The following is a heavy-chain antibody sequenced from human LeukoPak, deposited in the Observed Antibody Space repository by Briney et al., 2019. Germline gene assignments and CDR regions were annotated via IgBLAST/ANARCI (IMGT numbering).Heavy chain of an antibody. Sequence: GGSLRLSCAASGFTFSSYAMHWVRQAPGKGLEWVAFVSYDGSTNHYADSVKGRFTISRDSSKNTLYLQMNSLRADDTAIYYCAREGSSAGADAFDIWGQGTMVTVSS. CDR2: VSYDGSTN. J-gene: IGHJ3*02. CDR3: AREGSSAGADAFDI. CDR1: GFTFSSYA. V-gene: IGHV3-30-3*01. D-gene: IGHD6-6*01.